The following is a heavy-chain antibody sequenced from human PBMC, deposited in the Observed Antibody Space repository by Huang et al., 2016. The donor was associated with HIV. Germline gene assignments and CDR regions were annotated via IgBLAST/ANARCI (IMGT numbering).Heavy chain of an antibody. J-gene: IGHJ4*02. V-gene: IGHV4-39*01. Sequence: QLQLQESGPGLVKPSETLSLTCTVSDGSISISSYYWGGLRQPPGKGLGWVATFFYDWNTYYTPSLKSRVTISVDTSKNQFSLNLSSVTAADTAVYYCAAMVRGVISYFDYWGQGTLVTVSS. CDR2: FFYDWNT. D-gene: IGHD3-10*01. CDR1: DGSISISSYY. CDR3: AAMVRGVISYFDY.